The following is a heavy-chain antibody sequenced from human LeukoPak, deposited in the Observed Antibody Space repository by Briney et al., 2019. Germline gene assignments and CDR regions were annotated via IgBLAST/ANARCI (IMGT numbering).Heavy chain of an antibody. CDR3: ARDKRIQLWLKGVGWFDP. Sequence: ASVKVSCKASGGTFSSYAISWVRQAPGQGLEWMGGIIPIFGTANYAQKFQGRVTITADKSTSTAYMELSSLRSEDTAVYYCARDKRIQLWLKGVGWFDPWGQGTLVTVSS. J-gene: IGHJ5*02. V-gene: IGHV1-69*06. CDR1: GGTFSSYA. CDR2: IIPIFGTA. D-gene: IGHD5-18*01.